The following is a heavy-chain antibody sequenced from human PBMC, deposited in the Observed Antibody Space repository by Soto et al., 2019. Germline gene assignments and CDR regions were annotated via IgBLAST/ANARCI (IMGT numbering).Heavy chain of an antibody. CDR1: GFTFSSYS. J-gene: IGHJ4*02. V-gene: IGHV3-48*01. CDR3: ARARYYYDSSGYGQFDY. Sequence: EVQLVESGGGLVQPGGSLRLSCAASGFTFSSYSINWVRQAPGKGLEWVSYISSSSSTIYYADSVKGRFTISRDNAKNSLYLQMNSLRAEDTAVYYCARARYYYDSSGYGQFDYWGQGTLVTVSS. D-gene: IGHD3-22*01. CDR2: ISSSSSTI.